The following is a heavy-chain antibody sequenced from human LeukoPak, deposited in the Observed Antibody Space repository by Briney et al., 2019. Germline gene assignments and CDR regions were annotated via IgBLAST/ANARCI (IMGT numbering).Heavy chain of an antibody. CDR2: ITGGHGVT. V-gene: IGHV3-23*01. CDR3: ARDQSTTALSEY. D-gene: IGHD1-7*01. CDR1: GFTFSAYT. J-gene: IGHJ4*02. Sequence: PGGSLRLSCAASGFTFSAYTLTWVRQAPGKRPEWLSAITGGHGVTYYADSVRGRFTISRDNSRNTLYLQMTGLTAEDTAVYYCARDQSTTALSEYWGQRTLVAVSS.